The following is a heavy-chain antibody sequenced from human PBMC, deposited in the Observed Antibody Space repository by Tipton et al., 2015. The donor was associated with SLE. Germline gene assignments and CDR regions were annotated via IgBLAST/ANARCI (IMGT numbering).Heavy chain of an antibody. V-gene: IGHV4-38-2*02. CDR3: ARDLGSSGWSFFDY. D-gene: IGHD6-19*01. CDR2: IYHSGST. J-gene: IGHJ4*02. CDR1: GYSISSGYY. Sequence: TLSLTCAVSGYSISSGYYWGWIRQPPGKGLEWIGSIYHSGSTYYNPSLKSRVTISVDTSKNQFSLKLSSVTAADTAVYYCARDLGSSGWSFFDYWGQGTLVTVSS.